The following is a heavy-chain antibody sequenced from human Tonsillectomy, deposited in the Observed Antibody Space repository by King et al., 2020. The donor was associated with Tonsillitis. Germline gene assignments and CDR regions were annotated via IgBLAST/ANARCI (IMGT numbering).Heavy chain of an antibody. V-gene: IGHV1-18*01. J-gene: IGHJ4*02. CDR1: GYIFTSSD. D-gene: IGHD3-10*01. CDR2: ISAYNGHI. CDR3: ARGLVRGVILDYFDY. Sequence: VQLVQSGAEVKKPGASVKVSCKASGYIFTSSDISWVRQAPGQGLECMGWISAYNGHINYAQKLQGRVTMTTDTSTSTAYMERRSLRSDDTAVYYCARGLVRGVILDYFDYWGQGTLVTVSS.